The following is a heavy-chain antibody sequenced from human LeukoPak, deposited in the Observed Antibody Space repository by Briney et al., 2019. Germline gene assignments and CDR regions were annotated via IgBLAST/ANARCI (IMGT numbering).Heavy chain of an antibody. V-gene: IGHV3-23*01. Sequence: GGALRLSCAASGFTFSTYGMHWVRQAPGKGLEWVSAISGSGGSTYYADSVKGRFTISRDNSKSTLYLQMNSLRAEDTAVYYCAKGPFDYWGQGTLVTVSS. CDR1: GFTFSTYG. CDR2: ISGSGGST. J-gene: IGHJ4*02. CDR3: AKGPFDY.